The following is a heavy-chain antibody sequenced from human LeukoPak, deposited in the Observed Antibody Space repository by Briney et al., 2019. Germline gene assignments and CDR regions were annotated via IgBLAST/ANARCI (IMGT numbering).Heavy chain of an antibody. Sequence: GSLNLSCAASGFTFSSYAMSWARQAPGKGLEWVSNLYNDAFDSSTHYADTVKGRFTISRDNSQNTLYLQMNSLRAEDTAMYYCARETAGGLHYFHSWCQGTPVTVSS. CDR2: LYNDAFDSST. J-gene: IGHJ4*02. D-gene: IGHD6-25*01. V-gene: IGHV3-23*03. CDR3: ARETAGGLHYFHS. CDR1: GFTFSSYA.